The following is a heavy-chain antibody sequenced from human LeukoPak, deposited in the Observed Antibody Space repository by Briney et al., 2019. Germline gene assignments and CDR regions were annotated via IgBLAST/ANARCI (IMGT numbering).Heavy chain of an antibody. CDR1: GFTFSSYW. CDR2: IKQDGSEK. J-gene: IGHJ4*02. V-gene: IGHV3-7*01. Sequence: GGSLRLSCAASGFTFSSYWMSWVRQAPGQGLEWVANIKQDGSEKYYVASVKGRFTISRDNTKNSLYLQMNSLRAEDTAVYYCASGYGSGSYYVGGPTCFDYWGQGTLVTVSS. D-gene: IGHD3-10*01. CDR3: ASGYGSGSYYVGGPTCFDY.